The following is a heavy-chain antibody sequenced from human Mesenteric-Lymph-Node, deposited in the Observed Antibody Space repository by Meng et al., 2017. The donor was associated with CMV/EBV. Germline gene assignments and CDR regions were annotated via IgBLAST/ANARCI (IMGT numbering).Heavy chain of an antibody. Sequence: GESLKISCAASGFTFSSYEMNWVRQAPGKGLEWVAVIWYDGSNKYYADSVKGRFTISRDNSKNTLYLQMNSLRAEDTAVYYCAKEGQFLEWLYSRGYGYYGMDVWGQGTTVTVSS. CDR2: IWYDGSNK. D-gene: IGHD3-3*01. J-gene: IGHJ6*02. CDR3: AKEGQFLEWLYSRGYGYYGMDV. CDR1: GFTFSSYE. V-gene: IGHV3-33*06.